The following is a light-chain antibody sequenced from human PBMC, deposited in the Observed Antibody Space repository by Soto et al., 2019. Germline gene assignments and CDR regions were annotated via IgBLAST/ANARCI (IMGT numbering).Light chain of an antibody. CDR2: AAS. V-gene: IGKV1-39*01. CDR1: QTIISY. J-gene: IGKJ5*01. Sequence: IQLTHSPSSLSASVGYRVTITCRSSQTIISYLNWYQQKPGKAPNLLLYAASSLQSGVPSRFSGSGSGTDFTLTISSLEPEDFATYYCQQSYSTPPITFGQGTRLEIK. CDR3: QQSYSTPPIT.